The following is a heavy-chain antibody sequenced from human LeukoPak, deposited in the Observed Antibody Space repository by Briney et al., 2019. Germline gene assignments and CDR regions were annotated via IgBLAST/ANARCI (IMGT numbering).Heavy chain of an antibody. Sequence: GGSLRLSCAASGFIFSDYWMTWVRQAPGKGLEWLTNINEDGSVKHYVDSVKGRFSISRDNAKNSLYLQMNSLRAEDTAVYYCAREGRKSRGVDIVRKKETGYYYYMDVWGKGTTVTVSS. J-gene: IGHJ6*03. CDR2: INEDGSVK. CDR3: AREGRKSRGVDIVRKKETGYYYYMDV. CDR1: GFIFSDYW. D-gene: IGHD2-15*01. V-gene: IGHV3-7*01.